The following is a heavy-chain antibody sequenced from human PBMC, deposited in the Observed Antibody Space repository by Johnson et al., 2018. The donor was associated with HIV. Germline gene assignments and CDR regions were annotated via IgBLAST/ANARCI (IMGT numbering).Heavy chain of an antibody. Sequence: VQLVESGGGLVQPGGSLRLSCAASGFTFNSSWMYWVRQAPGKGLVWVSRINSDGSSTSYADSVKGRFTISRDNAKNTVYLQMNSLKAEDTAVYYCTRGNSGWFNDAFDIWGQGTMVTVSS. V-gene: IGHV3-74*01. CDR3: TRGNSGWFNDAFDI. J-gene: IGHJ3*02. CDR2: INSDGSST. D-gene: IGHD6-19*01. CDR1: GFTFNSSW.